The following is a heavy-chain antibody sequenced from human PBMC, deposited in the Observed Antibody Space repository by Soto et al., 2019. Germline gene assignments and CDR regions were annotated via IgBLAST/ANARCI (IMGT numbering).Heavy chain of an antibody. CDR2: IYPGDSITKYDSNT. D-gene: IGHD3-22*01. J-gene: IGHJ4*02. CDR1: GYDFSTYW. V-gene: IGHV5-51*01. Sequence: GESLKISCKSSGYDFSTYWIGWVRRMPVKGLEWVAIIYPGDSITKYDSNTRYSPSFQGQVTISVDRSISTAYLQWSSLKASDTAIYYCARPGREPYDSDDYYSYFDYWGQGT. CDR3: ARPGREPYDSDDYYSYFDY.